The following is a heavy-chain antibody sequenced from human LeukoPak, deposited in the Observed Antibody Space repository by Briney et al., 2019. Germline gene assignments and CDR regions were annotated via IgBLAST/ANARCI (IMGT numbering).Heavy chain of an antibody. Sequence: PGGSLRLSCAASGFTLSSYSMNWVRQAPGKGLEWVSSISSSSSYIYYADSVKGRFTISRDNAKNSLYLQMNSLRAEDTAVYYCATQGRGYSYGHYYFDYWGQGTLVTVSS. CDR3: ATQGRGYSYGHYYFDY. V-gene: IGHV3-21*01. CDR2: ISSSSSYI. J-gene: IGHJ4*02. CDR1: GFTLSSYS. D-gene: IGHD5-18*01.